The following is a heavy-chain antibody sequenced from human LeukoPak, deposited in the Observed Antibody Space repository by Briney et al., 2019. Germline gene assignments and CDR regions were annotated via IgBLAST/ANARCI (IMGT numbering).Heavy chain of an antibody. CDR3: ARADTLGGYYFDN. V-gene: IGHV3-21*01. CDR2: ISSTGTYT. J-gene: IGHJ4*02. D-gene: IGHD3-16*01. Sequence: GGSLRLSCAASGITFTSSSMTWVRQAPGKGLEWVSSISSTGTYTYFADSLKGRFTISRDNAKNSLYLQMSSLRVEDTAIYYCARADTLGGYYFDNWGQGTLVTVSS. CDR1: GITFTSSS.